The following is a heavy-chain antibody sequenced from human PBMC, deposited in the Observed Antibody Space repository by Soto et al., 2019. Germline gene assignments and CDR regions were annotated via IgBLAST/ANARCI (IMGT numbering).Heavy chain of an antibody. CDR3: ARGFAYYYDSSGYS. V-gene: IGHV4-30-4*01. CDR1: GGSIRSGGYY. CDR2: IYYSGNT. D-gene: IGHD3-22*01. J-gene: IGHJ5*02. Sequence: SETLSLTCTVSGGSIRSGGYYWSWVRQNPRRGLEWIGNIYYSGNTYYNPSLKSRLTISVDTSKNQFSLKLSSVTAADTAVYYCARGFAYYYDSSGYSWGQGTLVTVSS.